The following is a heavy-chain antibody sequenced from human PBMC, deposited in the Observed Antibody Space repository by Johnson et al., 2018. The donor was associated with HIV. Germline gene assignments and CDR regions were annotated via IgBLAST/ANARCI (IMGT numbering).Heavy chain of an antibody. CDR3: AASPEDLRAVDI. Sequence: QVQLVESGGGVVQPGRSLRLSCAASGFTFSSYAMHWVRQAPGKGLEWVAVISYDGSNKYYSDSVKGRFTISRDNSKNTLYLQMNSLRAEDTALYYCAASPEDLRAVDIWGQGTMVTVSS. D-gene: IGHD2-15*01. CDR2: ISYDGSNK. V-gene: IGHV3-30*04. CDR1: GFTFSSYA. J-gene: IGHJ3*02.